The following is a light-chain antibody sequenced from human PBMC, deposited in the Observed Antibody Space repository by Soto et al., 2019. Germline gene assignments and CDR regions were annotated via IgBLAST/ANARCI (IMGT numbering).Light chain of an antibody. CDR2: GNT. CDR1: SSNIGAGYD. J-gene: IGLJ1*01. V-gene: IGLV1-40*01. Sequence: QPVLTQPPSVSGAPGQRVTISCTGSSSNIGAGYDVHWYQQRPGTAPKLLIFGNTNRPSGVPDRFSGSKSGTSASLAITGLQAEDEGDDYCQSYDSTLSARYVFGTGTKVTVL. CDR3: QSYDSTLSARYV.